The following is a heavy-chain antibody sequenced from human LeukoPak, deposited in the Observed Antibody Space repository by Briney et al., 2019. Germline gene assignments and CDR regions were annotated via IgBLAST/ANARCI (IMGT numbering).Heavy chain of an antibody. V-gene: IGHV7-4-1*02. CDR3: ARDQWCHDFWRGYYRHWFDP. J-gene: IGHJ5*02. Sequence: GASVKVSCKASGYTFTSYAMNWVRQAPGQGLEWMGWINTNTGNPPYAQGFTGRFVFSLDTSVSTAYLQISSLKAEDTAVYDCARDQWCHDFWRGYYRHWFDPWGQGTLVTVSS. CDR2: INTNTGNP. CDR1: GYTFTSYA. D-gene: IGHD3-3*01.